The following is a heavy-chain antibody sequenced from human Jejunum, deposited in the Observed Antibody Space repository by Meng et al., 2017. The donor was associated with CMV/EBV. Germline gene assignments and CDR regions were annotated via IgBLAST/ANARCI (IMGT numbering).Heavy chain of an antibody. Sequence: GYRFTSFWIGWVRQMPGKGLDWMGMLYPGDSDTRYSPSFQGQVTISADKSISTAYLQWSSLKASDTAMYFCARTLDSSGYNAFDIWGQGTMVTVSS. J-gene: IGHJ3*02. D-gene: IGHD3-22*01. CDR3: ARTLDSSGYNAFDI. CDR2: LYPGDSDT. CDR1: GYRFTSFW. V-gene: IGHV5-51*01.